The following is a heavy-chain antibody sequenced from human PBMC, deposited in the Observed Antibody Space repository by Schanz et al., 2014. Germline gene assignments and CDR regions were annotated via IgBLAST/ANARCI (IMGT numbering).Heavy chain of an antibody. V-gene: IGHV1-69*02. CDR2: IIPVLAIA. CDR3: ARGPSQGYSYGHNIGAYYYGMDV. Sequence: QVLQVQSGSELKKPGTSVKVSCTASGGTFSSYTISWIRQAPGQGLEWMGRIIPVLAIADYAQKFQGRVTITADKSTSTASMELSSLRSEDTAVYYCARGPSQGYSYGHNIGAYYYGMDVWVQGTTVTVSS. CDR1: GGTFSSYT. J-gene: IGHJ6*02. D-gene: IGHD5-18*01.